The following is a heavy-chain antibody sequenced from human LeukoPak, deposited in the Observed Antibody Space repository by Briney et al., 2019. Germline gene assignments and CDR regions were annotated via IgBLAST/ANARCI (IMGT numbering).Heavy chain of an antibody. Sequence: ASETLSLTCAVYGGSFSGYYWSWIRQPPGKGLEWIGEINHSGSTNYNPSLKSRVTISVDTSKNQFSLKLSSVTAADTAVYYCARVLRYYYGSGPPHYYYGMAVWGQGTTVTVSS. CDR1: GGSFSGYY. CDR2: INHSGST. J-gene: IGHJ6*02. V-gene: IGHV4-34*01. CDR3: ARVLRYYYGSGPPHYYYGMAV. D-gene: IGHD3-10*01.